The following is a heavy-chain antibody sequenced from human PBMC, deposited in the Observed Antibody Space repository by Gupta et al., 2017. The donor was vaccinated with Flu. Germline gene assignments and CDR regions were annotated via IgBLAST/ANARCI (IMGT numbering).Heavy chain of an antibody. Sequence: EVQLVESGGGLVQPGGSLRLSCAASGFTFSEHAVSWVRQAPGKGLEWVSFISSSGVPYYTGSVKGRFTISRDNAKNSVYLQMDSLRAEDTAFYYCARGHWDSWGQGTLVTVSS. CDR2: ISSSGVP. J-gene: IGHJ4*02. CDR3: ARGHWDS. V-gene: IGHV3-48*03. CDR1: GFTFSEHA.